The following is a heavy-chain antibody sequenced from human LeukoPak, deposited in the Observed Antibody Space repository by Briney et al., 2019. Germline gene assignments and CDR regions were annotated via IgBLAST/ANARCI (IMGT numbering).Heavy chain of an antibody. Sequence: PSETLSLTCTVSGVSLSRYYWSWIRQPPAKGLEWIGYVYYSGSTNYNPSLKGRVTIFVDTSKNQFSLKLSSVTAADTAVYYCARGLDSYDSSGQFVYWGQGTLVTVSS. J-gene: IGHJ4*02. D-gene: IGHD3-22*01. V-gene: IGHV4-59*08. CDR3: ARGLDSYDSSGQFVY. CDR2: VYYSGST. CDR1: GVSLSRYY.